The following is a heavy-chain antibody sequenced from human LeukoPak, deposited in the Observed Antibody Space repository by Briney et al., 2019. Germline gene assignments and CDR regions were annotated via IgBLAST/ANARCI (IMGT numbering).Heavy chain of an antibody. CDR1: GYTFTSYD. Sequence: GASVKVSCKASGYTFTSYDINWVRQATGQGFEWMGWMNPNSGNTGYAQKFQGRVTMTRNTSISTAYMELSSLRSEDTAVYYCARATGRGYSYGRETNYWGQGTLVTVSS. V-gene: IGHV1-8*01. CDR2: MNPNSGNT. CDR3: ARATGRGYSYGRETNY. D-gene: IGHD5-18*01. J-gene: IGHJ4*02.